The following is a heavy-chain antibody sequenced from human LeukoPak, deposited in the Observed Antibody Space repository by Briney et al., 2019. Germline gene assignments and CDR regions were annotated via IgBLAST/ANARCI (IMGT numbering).Heavy chain of an antibody. J-gene: IGHJ5*02. CDR3: ARDRGSSGSYSWFDP. V-gene: IGHV4-59*01. Sequence: SEALPLTCTVSGGSISSYYWSWIRQPPGKGLEWIGYIYYSGSTNYNPSLKSRVTISVDTSKNQFPLKLSSVTAADTAVYYCARDRGSSGSYSWFDPWGQGTLVTVSS. CDR1: GGSISSYY. CDR2: IYYSGST. D-gene: IGHD1-26*01.